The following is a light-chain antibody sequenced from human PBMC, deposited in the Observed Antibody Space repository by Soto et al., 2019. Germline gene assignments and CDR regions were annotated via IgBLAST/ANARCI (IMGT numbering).Light chain of an antibody. CDR3: AVWDDSLNGYV. CDR1: SSNIGSNT. CDR2: SNN. V-gene: IGLV1-44*01. J-gene: IGLJ1*01. Sequence: QSVLTQPPSASGTPGQRVIIFCSGSSSNIGSNTVNWYQQLPGAAPKLLIQSNNQRPSGVPDRFSGSQSGTSASLAISGLQSEDEADYYCAVWDDSLNGYVFGTGTKVTVL.